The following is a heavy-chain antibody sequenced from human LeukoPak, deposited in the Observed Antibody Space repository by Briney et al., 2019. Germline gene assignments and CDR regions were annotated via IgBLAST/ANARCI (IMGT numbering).Heavy chain of an antibody. CDR2: INQGGNQK. J-gene: IGHJ3*02. D-gene: IGHD6-13*01. Sequence: GGSLRLSCAASGFTFSTYWMTWVRQAPGKGLEWVANINQGGNQKYYVDSVKGRFTISRDNAKNSLYLQMNSLRVEDTAVYYCARDVEMYSSTWSDAFDIWGQGTMVTVSS. CDR1: GFTFSTYW. CDR3: ARDVEMYSSTWSDAFDI. V-gene: IGHV3-7*01.